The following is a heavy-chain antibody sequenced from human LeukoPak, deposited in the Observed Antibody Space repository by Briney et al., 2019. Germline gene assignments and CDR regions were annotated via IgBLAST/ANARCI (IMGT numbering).Heavy chain of an antibody. CDR2: ISSSSTI. J-gene: IGHJ4*02. CDR3: ARDLPVRLGELSWIFDY. V-gene: IGHV3-48*02. D-gene: IGHD3-16*02. CDR1: GFTFSSYS. Sequence: GGSLRLSCAASGFTFSSYSMNWVRQAPGKGLEWVSYISSSSTIYYADSVKGRFTISRDNAKNSLYLQMNSLRDEDTAVYYCARDLPVRLGELSWIFDYWGQGTLVTVSS.